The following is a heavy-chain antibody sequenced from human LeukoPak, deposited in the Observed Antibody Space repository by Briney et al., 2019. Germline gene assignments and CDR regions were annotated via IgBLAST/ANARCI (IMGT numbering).Heavy chain of an antibody. CDR3: AKDYRSSESFFDY. CDR1: GFTFSNYA. Sequence: PGGSLRLSCAASGFTFSNYAMSWVRQTPGKGLEWVSGISGNSDNTWYADSVRGRFTISRDNSKNSLYLQMNSLRAEDTSLYYCAKDYRSSESFFDYWGQGALVAVSS. J-gene: IGHJ4*02. V-gene: IGHV3-23*01. D-gene: IGHD3-10*01. CDR2: ISGNSDNT.